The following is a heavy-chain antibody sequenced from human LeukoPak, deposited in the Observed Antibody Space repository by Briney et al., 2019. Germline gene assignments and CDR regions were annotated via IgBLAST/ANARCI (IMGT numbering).Heavy chain of an antibody. Sequence: SETLSLTCTASGGSISSYYWSWVRQPPGKGLEWVGYISYSGRTYYNPSLRSRVTISVDTSKTHFSLKLSSVTAADTTVYYCARGLYRYGRSTFDYWGQGTLVTVSS. J-gene: IGHJ4*02. D-gene: IGHD2-2*02. CDR1: GGSISSYY. CDR2: ISYSGRT. CDR3: ARGLYRYGRSTFDY. V-gene: IGHV4-59*08.